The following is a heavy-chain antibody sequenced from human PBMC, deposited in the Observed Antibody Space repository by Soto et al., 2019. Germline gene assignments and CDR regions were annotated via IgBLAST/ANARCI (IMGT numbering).Heavy chain of an antibody. Sequence: GDSVKVSCKASGYTFTRYTMTWVRQAPGQRLEWMGWINPDNGNTKSSQKFQARVIITRDTSASTAYMDLSSLRSEDTAVYYCARGIATGQLDPWGQGTLVTVSS. D-gene: IGHD2-15*01. J-gene: IGHJ5*02. CDR3: ARGIATGQLDP. CDR2: INPDNGNT. CDR1: GYTFTRYT. V-gene: IGHV1-3*01.